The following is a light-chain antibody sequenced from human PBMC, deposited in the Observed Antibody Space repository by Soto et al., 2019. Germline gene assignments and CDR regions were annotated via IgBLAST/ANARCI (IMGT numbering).Light chain of an antibody. V-gene: IGKV3-11*01. CDR2: DAS. J-gene: IGKJ3*01. CDR3: QQRSNWQFT. CDR1: QSVSSY. Sequence: EIVLTQSPATLSLSPGERATLSCRASQSVSSYLACYQQKPGQAPRLLIYDASNRATGLPARFSGSGSGTYFTLTISSLEPEDFAVYYCQQRSNWQFTFGPGTKVDIK.